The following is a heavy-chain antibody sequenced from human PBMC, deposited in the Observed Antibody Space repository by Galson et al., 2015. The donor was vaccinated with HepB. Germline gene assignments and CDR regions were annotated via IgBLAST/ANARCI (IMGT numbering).Heavy chain of an antibody. Sequence: SLRLSCAASGFIVSSNYMSWVRQPPGKGLEWVSVIYSGGGTYYADSVKGRFIISRDNSKNTLYPQMNSLRAEDTAVYYCAREMATINSHDAFDIWGQGTMVTVSS. D-gene: IGHD5-24*01. CDR3: AREMATINSHDAFDI. CDR2: IYSGGGT. J-gene: IGHJ3*02. CDR1: GFIVSSNY. V-gene: IGHV3-66*02.